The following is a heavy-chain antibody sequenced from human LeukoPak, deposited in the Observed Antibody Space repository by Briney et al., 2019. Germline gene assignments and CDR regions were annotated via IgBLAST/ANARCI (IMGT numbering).Heavy chain of an antibody. D-gene: IGHD6-13*01. CDR1: GYSFTSYW. CDR2: IYPGDSDT. V-gene: IGHV5-51*01. Sequence: GESLKISCKGSGYSFTSYWIGWVRQMPGKGLEWMGIIYPGDSDTRYSPSFQGQVTISADKSISTAYLQWSSLKASDTAVYYCARPSYSSSWNYYYYGMDVWGQGTTVTVSS. CDR3: ARPSYSSSWNYYYYGMDV. J-gene: IGHJ6*02.